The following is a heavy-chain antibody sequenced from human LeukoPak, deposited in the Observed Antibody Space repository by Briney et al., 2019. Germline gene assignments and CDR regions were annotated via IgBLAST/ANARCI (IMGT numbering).Heavy chain of an antibody. V-gene: IGHV4-61*02. CDR2: IYTSGST. D-gene: IGHD3-10*01. J-gene: IGHJ3*02. Sequence: SETLSLTCTVSGGSISSGSYYWSWIRQPAGKGLEWIGRIYTSGSTNYNPSLKSRVTISVDTSKNQFSLKLSSVTAADTAVYYCARGGAMVRGVMMSAFDIWGQGTMVTVSS. CDR1: GGSISSGSYY. CDR3: ARGGAMVRGVMMSAFDI.